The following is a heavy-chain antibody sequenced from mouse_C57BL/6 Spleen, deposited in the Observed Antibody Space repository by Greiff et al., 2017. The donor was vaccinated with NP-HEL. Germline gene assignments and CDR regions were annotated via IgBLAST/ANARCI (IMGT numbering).Heavy chain of an antibody. J-gene: IGHJ3*01. CDR3: ARRSNWDEGWFAY. Sequence: DVHLVESGGGLVKPGGSLKLSCAASGFTFSSYTMSWVRQTPEKRLEWVATISGGGGNTYYPDSVKGRFTISRDNAKNTLYLQMSSLRSEDTALYYCARRSNWDEGWFAYWGQGTLVTVSA. CDR1: GFTFSSYT. CDR2: ISGGGGNT. D-gene: IGHD4-1*01. V-gene: IGHV5-9*01.